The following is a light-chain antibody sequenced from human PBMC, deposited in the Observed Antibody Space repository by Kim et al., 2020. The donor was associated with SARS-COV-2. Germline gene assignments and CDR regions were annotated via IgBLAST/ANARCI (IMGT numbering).Light chain of an antibody. CDR2: AAS. CDR1: HDVSTW. V-gene: IGKV1-12*01. Sequence: DIQMTQSPSSVSASVGDRVTITCRASHDVSTWLAWYQHKPGKAPKLLIYAASSLQSGAPPRFSGSGSGTDFTLTISSLLPEDFATYYWLQTNSFPLSFGGGTKLEIK. J-gene: IGKJ4*01. CDR3: LQTNSFPLS.